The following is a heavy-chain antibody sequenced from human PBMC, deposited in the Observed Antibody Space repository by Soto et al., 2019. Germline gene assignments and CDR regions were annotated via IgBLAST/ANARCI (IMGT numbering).Heavy chain of an antibody. CDR2: IYYSGST. V-gene: IGHV4-31*01. J-gene: IGHJ3*02. D-gene: IGHD3-22*01. CDR3: ARATHSSSGYLHYAFDI. Sequence: QVQLQESGPGLVKPSQTLSLTCTVSGGSISSGGYYWSWIRQHPGKGLEWIGYIYYSGSTYYNPSLKSPVTISVDTSKNQFPLQLSSVTAADTAVYYCARATHSSSGYLHYAFDIWGQGTMVTVSS. CDR1: GGSISSGGYY.